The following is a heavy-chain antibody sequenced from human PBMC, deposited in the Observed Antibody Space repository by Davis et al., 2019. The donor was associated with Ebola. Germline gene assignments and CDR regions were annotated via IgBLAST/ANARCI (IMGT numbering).Heavy chain of an antibody. CDR2: MNPNSGGT. V-gene: IGHV1-2*02. J-gene: IGHJ3*02. CDR1: GYTFTSYD. D-gene: IGHD3-10*01. CDR3: ASITMVRGVIIRSSNAFDI. Sequence: ASVKVSCKASGYTFTSYDINWVRQATGQGLEWMGWMNPNSGGTNYAQRFQGRVTMTRDTSISTAYMELSRLRSDDTAVYYCASITMVRGVIIRSSNAFDIWGQGTMVTVSS.